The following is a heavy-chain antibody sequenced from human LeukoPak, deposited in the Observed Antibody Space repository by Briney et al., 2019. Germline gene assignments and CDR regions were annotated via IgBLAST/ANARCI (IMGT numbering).Heavy chain of an antibody. Sequence: GGSLRLSCAVSEFTFSRYWMSWVRQAPGKGPVWVSRIKSDGSSTRFADSVQGRFTISRDNGKNTLYLQMNSLRAEDTAVYYCARGGETSNWYPGYFDYWGQGALVTVSS. J-gene: IGHJ4*02. CDR1: EFTFSRYW. CDR2: IKSDGSST. D-gene: IGHD6-13*01. V-gene: IGHV3-74*01. CDR3: ARGGETSNWYPGYFDY.